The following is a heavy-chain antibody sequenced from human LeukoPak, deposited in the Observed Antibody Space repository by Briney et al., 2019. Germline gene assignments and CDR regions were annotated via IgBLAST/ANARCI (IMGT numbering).Heavy chain of an antibody. J-gene: IGHJ4*02. CDR1: GGSISSYY. CDR2: IYSSGCT. Sequence: SETLSLTCTVSGGSISSYYWSWIRQPPGKGLEWIGYIYSSGCTNYNPSLKSRVTISVDTSKNQFSLKLSSVTAADTAVYYCARVSSSWYYYWGQGTLVTVSS. D-gene: IGHD6-13*01. CDR3: ARVSSSWYYY. V-gene: IGHV4-59*01.